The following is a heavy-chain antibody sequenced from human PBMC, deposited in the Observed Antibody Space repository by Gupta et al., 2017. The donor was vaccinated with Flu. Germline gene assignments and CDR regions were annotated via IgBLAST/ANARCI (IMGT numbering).Heavy chain of an antibody. CDR3: ARGGSISGSGAFDL. D-gene: IGHD1-26*01. CDR2: IISMFGRA. J-gene: IGHJ3*01. V-gene: IGHV1-69*01. Sequence: GLEWMGGIISMFGRANYAQKFQGRVTITADESTSTAYMELSSLKSDDTAIYYCARGGSISGSGAFDLWGQGTLVTISS.